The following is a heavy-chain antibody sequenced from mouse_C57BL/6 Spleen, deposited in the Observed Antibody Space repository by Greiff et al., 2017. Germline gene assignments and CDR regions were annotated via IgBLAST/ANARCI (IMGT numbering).Heavy chain of an antibody. J-gene: IGHJ4*01. CDR2: IRNKANGDTT. D-gene: IGHD2-5*01. CDR1: GFTFTDYY. CDR3: ARYDYSNNVKTMDY. Sequence: EVKLMESGGGLVQPGGSLSLSCAASGFTFTDYYMSWVRQPPGQALEWLGFIRNKANGDTTEYNASVKGRFTISRDNSPSILYLQMNALRAEDSATYYCARYDYSNNVKTMDYWGQGTSVTVAS. V-gene: IGHV7-3*01.